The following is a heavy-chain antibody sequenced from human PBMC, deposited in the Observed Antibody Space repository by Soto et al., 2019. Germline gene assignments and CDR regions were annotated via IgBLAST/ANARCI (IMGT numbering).Heavy chain of an antibody. Sequence: GGSLRLSCAASGFTFSSYAMHWVRQAPGKGLEWVAVISYDGSNKYYADSVKSRFTISRDNSKNTLYLQMNSLRAEDTAVYYCARDRDYGNYFDYWGQGTLVTVSS. CDR2: ISYDGSNK. CDR1: GFTFSSYA. J-gene: IGHJ4*02. D-gene: IGHD3-10*01. V-gene: IGHV3-30-3*01. CDR3: ARDRDYGNYFDY.